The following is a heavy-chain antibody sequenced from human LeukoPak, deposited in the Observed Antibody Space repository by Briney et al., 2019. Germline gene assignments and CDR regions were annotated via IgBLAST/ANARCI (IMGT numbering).Heavy chain of an antibody. Sequence: GGSLRLSCAASGFTFDDYAMHWVRQAPGKGPEWVSLISWGGHTTYYADSVRGRFTISRDNSKNSLFLEMKSLTTDDTAFYYCTRDTDFGSPTNYFDHWGQGTLVSVSS. CDR1: GFTFDDYA. CDR2: ISWGGHTT. D-gene: IGHD3-10*01. CDR3: TRDTDFGSPTNYFDH. V-gene: IGHV3-43*01. J-gene: IGHJ4*02.